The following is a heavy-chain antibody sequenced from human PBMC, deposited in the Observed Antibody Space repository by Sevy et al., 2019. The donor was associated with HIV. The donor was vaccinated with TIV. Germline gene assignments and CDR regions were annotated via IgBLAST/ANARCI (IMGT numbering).Heavy chain of an antibody. J-gene: IGHJ6*03. Sequence: GGYLRLSCAASGFTFSSYAMSWVRQAPGKGLEWVSAISGSGGSTYYADSVKGRFTISRDNSKNTLYLQMNSLRAEDTAVYYCAKSVWGKYSNHLPYYYYYMDVWGKGTTVTVSS. V-gene: IGHV3-23*01. CDR2: ISGSGGST. CDR3: AKSVWGKYSNHLPYYYYYMDV. CDR1: GFTFSSYA. D-gene: IGHD3-16*01.